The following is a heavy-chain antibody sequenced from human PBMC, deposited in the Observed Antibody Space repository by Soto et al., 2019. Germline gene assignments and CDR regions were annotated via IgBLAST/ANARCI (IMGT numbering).Heavy chain of an antibody. J-gene: IGHJ5*02. CDR3: ARDLDSYDSSGYYYGWFDP. CDR2: IYYSGST. D-gene: IGHD3-22*01. V-gene: IGHV4-59*01. CDR1: GGSISSYY. Sequence: SETLSLTCTVSGGSISSYYWSWIRQPPGKGLEWIGYIYYSGSTNYNPSLKSRVTISVDTSKNQFSLKLSSVTAADTAVYYCARDLDSYDSSGYYYGWFDPWGQGTLVTVSS.